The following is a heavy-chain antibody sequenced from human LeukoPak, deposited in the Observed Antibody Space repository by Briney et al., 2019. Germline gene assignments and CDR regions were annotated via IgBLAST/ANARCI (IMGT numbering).Heavy chain of an antibody. Sequence: GGSLRLSCAASGFTFNTYAMSWVRQAPGKGLEWVSLLYSAGSTNYADSVKGRFTISRDDSKNTVYLQMNSLRAEDTAVYYCARWTNFHAFDIWGQGTLVTVSS. V-gene: IGHV3-23*03. D-gene: IGHD1-1*01. CDR2: LYSAGST. CDR3: ARWTNFHAFDI. J-gene: IGHJ3*02. CDR1: GFTFNTYA.